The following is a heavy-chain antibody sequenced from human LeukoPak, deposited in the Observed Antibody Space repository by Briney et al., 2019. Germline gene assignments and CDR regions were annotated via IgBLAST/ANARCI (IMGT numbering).Heavy chain of an antibody. V-gene: IGHV1-18*01. J-gene: IGHJ4*02. CDR3: ARYTRYGSGSRYFDY. D-gene: IGHD3-10*01. CDR1: GYTFTSYG. CDR2: VSAYNGNT. Sequence: ASVKVSCKASGYTFTSYGISWVRQAPGQGLEWMGWVSAYNGNTNYAQKLQGRVTMTTDTSTSTAYMELRSLRSDDTAVYYCARYTRYGSGSRYFDYWGQGTLVTVSS.